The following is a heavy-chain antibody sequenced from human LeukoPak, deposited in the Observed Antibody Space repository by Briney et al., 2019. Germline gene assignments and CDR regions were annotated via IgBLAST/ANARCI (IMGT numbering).Heavy chain of an antibody. Sequence: ASVKVSCKGSGYKFISYAMNWVRQAPGQGPEWMGWINTDTGNPTYARGFTGQYVFSVDTSVTTAYLQINSLRTEDTAVYYCARDARSDAFDIWGQGTMVTVSS. CDR3: ARDARSDAFDI. J-gene: IGHJ3*02. CDR2: INTDTGNP. V-gene: IGHV7-4-1*02. CDR1: GYKFISYA.